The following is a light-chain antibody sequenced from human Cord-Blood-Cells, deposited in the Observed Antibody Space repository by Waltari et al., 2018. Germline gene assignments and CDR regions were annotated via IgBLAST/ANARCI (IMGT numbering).Light chain of an antibody. CDR1: QDVSSSH. CDR2: GAS. Sequence: EIVLTQTPGTLSWSPGERATLSCMARQDVSSSHFAGYQQKPGQAPRLLIYGASRRATGITDRFSGSGSRTDFTLTISRLEPEDFSVYYCQQYGSSPTFGQGTEVEIK. CDR3: QQYGSSPT. V-gene: IGKV3-20*01. J-gene: IGKJ1*01.